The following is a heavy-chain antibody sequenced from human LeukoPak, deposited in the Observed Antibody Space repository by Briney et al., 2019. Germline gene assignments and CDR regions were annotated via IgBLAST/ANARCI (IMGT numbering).Heavy chain of an antibody. V-gene: IGHV4-59*01. J-gene: IGHJ6*02. D-gene: IGHD2-2*01. CDR3: ARVQVVPAAMRNYYYYYGMDV. Sequence: SETLSLTCTVSGGSISSYYWSWIRQPPGKGPEWIGYIYYSGSTNYNPSLKSRVTISVDTSKNQFSLKLSSVTAADTAVYYCARVQVVPAAMRNYYYYYGMDVWGQGTTVTVSS. CDR1: GGSISSYY. CDR2: IYYSGST.